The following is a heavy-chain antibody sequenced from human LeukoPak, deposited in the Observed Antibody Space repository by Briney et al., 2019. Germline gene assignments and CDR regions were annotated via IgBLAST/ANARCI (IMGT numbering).Heavy chain of an antibody. CDR1: GFTFDDYA. J-gene: IGHJ4*02. D-gene: IGHD5-18*01. CDR3: AKGYSYGISYYFDY. CDR2: ISWNSGSI. V-gene: IGHV3-9*03. Sequence: PGRSLRLSCAASGFTFDDYAMHWVRQAPGKGLEWVSGISWNSGSIGYADSVKGRFTISRDSAKNSLYLQMNGLRAEDMALYYCAKGYSYGISYYFDYWGQGTLVTVSS.